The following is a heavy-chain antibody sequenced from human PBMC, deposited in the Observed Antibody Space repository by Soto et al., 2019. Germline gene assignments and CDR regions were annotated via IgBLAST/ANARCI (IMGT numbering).Heavy chain of an antibody. Sequence: PGESLKISCKVSGNTFPAYWIGWVRQMPGKGLEWMGVIFPGDFDTRYSPSFHGQVTISADKSATTAYLHWSSLKASDSAIYYCARLDYIVKPLSHPTGPFDTWGQGTLVTVSS. D-gene: IGHD2-21*01. CDR2: IFPGDFDT. CDR3: ARLDYIVKPLSHPTGPFDT. CDR1: GNTFPAYW. J-gene: IGHJ4*02. V-gene: IGHV5-51*01.